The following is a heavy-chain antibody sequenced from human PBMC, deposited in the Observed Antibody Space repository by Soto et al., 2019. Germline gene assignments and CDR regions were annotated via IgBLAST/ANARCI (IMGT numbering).Heavy chain of an antibody. Sequence: SETLSLTCTVSGGSISSSSYYWGWIRQPPGKGLEWIGSIYYSGSTYYNPSLKSRVTISVDTSKNQFSLKLSSVTAADTAVYYCASLHDFWSGYYIGYWGQGTLVTVSS. V-gene: IGHV4-39*01. CDR3: ASLHDFWSGYYIGY. CDR1: GGSISSSSYY. J-gene: IGHJ4*02. D-gene: IGHD3-3*01. CDR2: IYYSGST.